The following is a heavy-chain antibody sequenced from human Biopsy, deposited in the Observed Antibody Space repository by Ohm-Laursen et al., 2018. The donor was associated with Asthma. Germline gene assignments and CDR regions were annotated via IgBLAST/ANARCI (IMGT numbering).Heavy chain of an antibody. CDR1: GGSISSFY. J-gene: IGHJ1*01. CDR2: VFYGGAT. D-gene: IGHD4-23*01. V-gene: IGHV4-59*01. CDR3: ARGVVYGGDSYAEYFQH. Sequence: GTLSLTCSVYGGSISSFYWSWIRQPPGKGLEWIGYVFYGGATNYNPSLKSRVTISVDTSKNQFFLRLSSVTAADTAVYYCARGVVYGGDSYAEYFQHWGQGTLVTVSS.